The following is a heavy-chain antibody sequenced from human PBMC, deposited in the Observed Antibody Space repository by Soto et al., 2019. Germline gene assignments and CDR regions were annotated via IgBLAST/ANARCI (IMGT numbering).Heavy chain of an antibody. CDR2: ISNSGDR. CDR3: ATPNYRGVVVNV. V-gene: IGHV3-23*01. Sequence: VQVLESGGALVQPGGSLRLSCAASGFSFSSYAMYWVRQAPGKGLEWVSTISNSGDRYYADYVEGRFTISRDNSKDTVYLQMNSLRAEDTAVYYCATPNYRGVVVNVWGQGTTVTVSS. D-gene: IGHD3-10*01. CDR1: GFSFSSYA. J-gene: IGHJ6*02.